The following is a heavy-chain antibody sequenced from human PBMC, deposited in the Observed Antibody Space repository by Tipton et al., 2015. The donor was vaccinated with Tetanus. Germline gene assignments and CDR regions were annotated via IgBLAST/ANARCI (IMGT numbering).Heavy chain of an antibody. CDR3: ARGRERCRGTSCHRATIY. D-gene: IGHD2-2*01. V-gene: IGHV3-23*01. CDR2: IGDTEFVT. CDR1: GFNFSSYP. Sequence: GSLRLSCEASGFNFSSYPMHWVRQAPGKGLEWVSAIGDTEFVTYYADSLKGRFTISRDNSKNTLSLQMIRLRAEDPAIYYCARGRERCRGTSCHRATIYWAQGTLVTVSS. J-gene: IGHJ4*02.